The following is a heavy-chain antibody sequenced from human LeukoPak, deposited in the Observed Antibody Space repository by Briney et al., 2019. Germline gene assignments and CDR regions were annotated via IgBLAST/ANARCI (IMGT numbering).Heavy chain of an antibody. CDR1: GFTFSSYG. Sequence: GGSLRLSCAASGFTFSSYGIHWVRQAPGKGLEWVAVIWYDGSNKYYADSVKGRFTISRDNAKNSLYLQMNSLRAEDTAVYYCARVGPITMVRGAIGYWGQGTLVTVSS. J-gene: IGHJ4*02. CDR3: ARVGPITMVRGAIGY. V-gene: IGHV3-33*01. D-gene: IGHD3-10*01. CDR2: IWYDGSNK.